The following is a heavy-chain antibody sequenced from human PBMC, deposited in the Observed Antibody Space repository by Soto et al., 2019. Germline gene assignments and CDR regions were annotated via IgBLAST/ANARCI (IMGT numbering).Heavy chain of an antibody. CDR3: ARHIQRGSENYYYYHGMDV. D-gene: IGHD2-15*01. J-gene: IGHJ6*02. Sequence: PGESLKISCKSSGYSFTSYWIGWVRQMPGEGLEWMVRIDPSDSYTNYSPSFQGHVTISADKSISTAYLQWSSLKASDTAMHYCARHIQRGSENYYYYHGMDVWGQGTTVTVSS. V-gene: IGHV5-10-1*01. CDR2: IDPSDSYT. CDR1: GYSFTSYW.